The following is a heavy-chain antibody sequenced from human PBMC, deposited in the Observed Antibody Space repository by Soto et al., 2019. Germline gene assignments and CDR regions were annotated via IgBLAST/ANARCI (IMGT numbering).Heavy chain of an antibody. Sequence: QVQLQESGPGLVKPSQTLSLTCAISGDSVSSNSAAWNWIRLSPSRGLEWLARTYYRSRWYNDYAVSVNSPITVNPDTSKNQFSLQLTSVTPEDTAVDYCAGTTSHQWYYMDVWGKGTTVTVSS. J-gene: IGHJ6*03. V-gene: IGHV6-1*01. D-gene: IGHD1-7*01. CDR1: GDSVSSNSAA. CDR3: AGTTSHQWYYMDV. CDR2: TYYRSRWYN.